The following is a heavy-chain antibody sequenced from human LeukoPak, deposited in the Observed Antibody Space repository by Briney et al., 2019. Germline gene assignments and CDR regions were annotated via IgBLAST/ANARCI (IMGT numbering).Heavy chain of an antibody. D-gene: IGHD3-16*02. CDR3: ARGGSYPEGCFDY. J-gene: IGHJ4*02. CDR2: IYYSGST. V-gene: IGHV4-31*03. Sequence: SETLSLTCTVSGGSISSGGYYWSWIRQHPGKGLEWIGYIYYSGSTYYNPSLKSRVTISVGTSKNQFSLKLSSVTAADTAVYYCARGGSYPEGCFDYWGQGTLVTVSS. CDR1: GGSISSGGYY.